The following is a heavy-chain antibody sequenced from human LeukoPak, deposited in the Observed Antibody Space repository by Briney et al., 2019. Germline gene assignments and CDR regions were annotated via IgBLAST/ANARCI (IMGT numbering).Heavy chain of an antibody. CDR2: ISNSGGTI. D-gene: IGHD1-26*01. V-gene: IGHV3-48*04. J-gene: IGHJ5*02. Sequence: GGSLRLSCAASGFTFSSYWMHWVRQAPGKGLEWVSYISNSGGTIYYADSVEGRFTISRDNAKNSLYLQMNSLRVEDTAVYYCARGGGYNWFDPWGQGTLVTVSS. CDR3: ARGGGYNWFDP. CDR1: GFTFSSYW.